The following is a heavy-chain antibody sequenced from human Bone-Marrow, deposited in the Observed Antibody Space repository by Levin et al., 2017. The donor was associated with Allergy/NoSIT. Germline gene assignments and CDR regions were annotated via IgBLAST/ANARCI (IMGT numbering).Heavy chain of an antibody. CDR2: IISIFGTS. J-gene: IGHJ6*02. V-gene: IGHV1-69*13. Sequence: RASVKVSCKASGGTFSSYGISWVRQAPGQGLEWMGGIISIFGTSNYAQKFQGRVTITADESTNTAYMEVGSLRSDDTAVYYCARVLSSSGSGSQPYYYYYYVMDVWGQGTTVTVSS. D-gene: IGHD3-10*01. CDR3: ARVLSSSGSGSQPYYYYYYVMDV. CDR1: GGTFSSYG.